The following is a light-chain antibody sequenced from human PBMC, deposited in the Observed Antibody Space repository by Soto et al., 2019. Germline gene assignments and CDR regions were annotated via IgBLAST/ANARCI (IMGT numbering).Light chain of an antibody. J-gene: IGKJ4*01. CDR1: QSISSY. V-gene: IGKV1-39*01. CDR2: AAS. Sequence: DSHMTPSPSSLSASVGDRVTITCRASQSISSYLNWYQQKPGKAPKLLIYAASSLQSGVPSRFSGSGSGTDFTLTISSLQPEDFATYYCQQSYSTPLTFGGGTKVDIK. CDR3: QQSYSTPLT.